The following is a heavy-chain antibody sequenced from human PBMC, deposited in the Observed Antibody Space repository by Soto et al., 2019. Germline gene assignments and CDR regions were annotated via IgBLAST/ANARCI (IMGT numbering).Heavy chain of an antibody. Sequence: SETLSLTCTVSGGSISSSSYYWGWIRQPPGKGLEWIGSIYYSGSTYYNPSLKSRVTISVDTSKNQFSRKLTSVTPPPLRAGVPLSGQTASTRFSRRLGLVTAADTAVYYCARSGIAVAGTWGFGWELLPDLGMDVWGQGTTVTVSS. CDR1: GGSISSSSYY. CDR3: LSGQTASTRFSRRLGLVTAADTAVYYCARSGIAVAGTWGFGWELLPDLGMDV. J-gene: IGHJ6*02. D-gene: IGHD6-19*01. CDR2: IYYSGST. V-gene: IGHV4-39*01.